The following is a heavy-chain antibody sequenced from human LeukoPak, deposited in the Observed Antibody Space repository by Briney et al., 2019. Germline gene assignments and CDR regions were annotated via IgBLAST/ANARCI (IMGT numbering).Heavy chain of an antibody. Sequence: ASVKVSCKASGGTFSSFAISWVRQAPGQGLEWMGGIIPMFDTVKYAQKFQGRVTIIADKSTNTGYMELRSLTSEDTAVYYCARALTYYSGSNSGNGFHVWGQGTMVTVSA. V-gene: IGHV1-69*06. D-gene: IGHD1-26*01. CDR3: ARALTYYSGSNSGNGFHV. CDR1: GGTFSSFA. CDR2: IIPMFDTV. J-gene: IGHJ3*01.